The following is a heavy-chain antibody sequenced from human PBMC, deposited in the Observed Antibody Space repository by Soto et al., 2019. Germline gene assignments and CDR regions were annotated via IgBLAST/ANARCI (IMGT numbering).Heavy chain of an antibody. D-gene: IGHD1-7*01. CDR1: GFTFSSYA. V-gene: IGHV3-64D*06. Sequence: PGGSLRLSCSASGFTFSSYAMHWVRQAPGKGLEYVSAISSNGGSTYYADSVKGRFTISRDNSKNTLYLQMSSLRAEDTAVYYCAKAGDWNYVFDFWGQGTSVTVSS. CDR3: AKAGDWNYVFDF. CDR2: ISSNGGST. J-gene: IGHJ4*02.